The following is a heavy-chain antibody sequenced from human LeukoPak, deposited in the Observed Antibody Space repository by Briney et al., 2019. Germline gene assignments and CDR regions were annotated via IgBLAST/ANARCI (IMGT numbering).Heavy chain of an antibody. CDR1: GGSISSYY. CDR2: IYYSGST. V-gene: IGHV4-59*08. Sequence: SETLSLTCTVSGGSISSYYWSWLRQPPGQGLEWIGYIYYSGSTNYNPSLESRVTISVDTSKNQFSLKLSSVTAADTAVYYCARHRSGSFPHWGQGTLVTVSS. CDR3: ARHRSGSFPH. D-gene: IGHD1-26*01. J-gene: IGHJ4*02.